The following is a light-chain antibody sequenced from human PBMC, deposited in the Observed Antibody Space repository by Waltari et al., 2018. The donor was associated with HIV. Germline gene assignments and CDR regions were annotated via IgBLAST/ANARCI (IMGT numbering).Light chain of an antibody. J-gene: IGKJ3*01. Sequence: DIQMTQSPSSLSASVGHRVTITCQASQDISNYLNWYQQKPGKAPKLLIYDASNLETGGPSRFSGSGSGTDVTFTISSLQPEDIATYYCQQYDNLLGTFGPGTKVDIK. CDR3: QQYDNLLGT. V-gene: IGKV1-33*01. CDR1: QDISNY. CDR2: DAS.